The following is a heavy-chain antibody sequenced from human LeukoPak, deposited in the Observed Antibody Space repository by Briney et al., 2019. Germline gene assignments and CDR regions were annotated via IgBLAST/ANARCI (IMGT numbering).Heavy chain of an antibody. CDR1: GYTFTSYY. D-gene: IGHD6-13*01. CDR3: ATENRQQLLLGY. Sequence: GASVKVSCKASGYTFTSYYMHWVRQAPGQGLEWMGIINPSGGSTSYAQKFQGRVTMTRDTSTSTVYMELSSLRSEDTAVYYCATENRQQLLLGYWGQGTLVTVSS. CDR2: INPSGGST. V-gene: IGHV1-46*01. J-gene: IGHJ4*02.